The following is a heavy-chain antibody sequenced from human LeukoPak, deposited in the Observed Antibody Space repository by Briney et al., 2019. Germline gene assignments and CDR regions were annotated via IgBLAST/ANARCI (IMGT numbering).Heavy chain of an antibody. Sequence: GGSLRLSCAASGFTFSSYAMSWVRQAPGKGLEWVSAISGSGSSTYYADSVKGRFTISRDNSKNTLYVQMTSLRAEDTAIYYCAKGSDYYGSVTSKKTDWGQGTLVTVSS. CDR1: GFTFSSYA. CDR3: AKGSDYYGSVTSKKTD. CDR2: ISGSGSST. V-gene: IGHV3-23*01. D-gene: IGHD3-10*01. J-gene: IGHJ4*02.